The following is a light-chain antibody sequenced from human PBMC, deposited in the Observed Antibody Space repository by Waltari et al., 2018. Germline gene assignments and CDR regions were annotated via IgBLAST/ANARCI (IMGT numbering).Light chain of an antibody. CDR1: SSDVGGYHY. CDR2: DFS. J-gene: IGLJ2*01. Sequence: QSALAQPASVSGSPGPSITISCSGTSSDVGGYHYVPWYQQHPGKVPKPMIYDFSKRPAGVSDRFSGSKSGNTASLTISGLQAEDESDYYCSSYTSTNMVVFGGGTKLTVL. V-gene: IGLV2-14*01. CDR3: SSYTSTNMVV.